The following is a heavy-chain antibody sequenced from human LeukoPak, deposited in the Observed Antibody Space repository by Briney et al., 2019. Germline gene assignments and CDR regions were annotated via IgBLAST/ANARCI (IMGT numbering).Heavy chain of an antibody. V-gene: IGHV4-59*01. J-gene: IGHJ3*02. CDR3: ARVKGYCSSTSCYSAFDI. CDR2: IYYSGST. Sequence: PSETLSLTCTVSGGSISSYYWSWIRQPPGKGLEWIGYIYYSGSTNYNPSLKSRVTISVDTSKNQFSLKLSSATAADTAVYYCARVKGYCSSTSCYSAFDIWGQGTMVTVSS. D-gene: IGHD2-2*02. CDR1: GGSISSYY.